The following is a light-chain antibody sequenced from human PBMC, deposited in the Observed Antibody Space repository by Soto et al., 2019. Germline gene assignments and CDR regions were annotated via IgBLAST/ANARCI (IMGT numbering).Light chain of an antibody. J-gene: IGKJ2*01. CDR3: QQSYSNPPT. V-gene: IGKV1-39*01. CDR2: GAT. Sequence: DIRMTQSPSSLSASVGDRVTITCRASQSISTYLSWYQQKPGKAPKLLIYGATRLQSGAPSRFTGSGSGTEFTLTIGSLQPEDFATYSCQQSYSNPPTFAQGTKVDIK. CDR1: QSISTY.